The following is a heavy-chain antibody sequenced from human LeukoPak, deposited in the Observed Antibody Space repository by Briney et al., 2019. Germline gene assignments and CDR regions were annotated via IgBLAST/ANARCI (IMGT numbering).Heavy chain of an antibody. CDR2: ISSSGSTI. V-gene: IGHV3-48*03. D-gene: IGHD5-18*01. J-gene: IGHJ4*02. Sequence: GGSLRLSCAASGFTFSSYEMNWVRQAPGKGLEWVSYISSSGSTIYYADSVKGRFTISRDNAKNSLYLQMNSLRAEDTAVYYCARHLSGITGYTYGRGIDYWGQGTLVTVSS. CDR3: ARHLSGITGYTYGRGIDY. CDR1: GFTFSSYE.